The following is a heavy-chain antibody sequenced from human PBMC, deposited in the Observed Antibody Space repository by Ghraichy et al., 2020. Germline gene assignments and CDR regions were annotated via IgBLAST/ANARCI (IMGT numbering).Heavy chain of an antibody. J-gene: IGHJ4*02. Sequence: GGSLRLSCAASGFTFDDYAMHWVRQAPGKGLEWVSGISWNSGSIGYADSVKGRFTISRDNAKNSLYLQMNSLRAEDTALYYCAKARSGSYLDYWGQGTLVTVSS. CDR1: GFTFDDYA. CDR3: AKARSGSYLDY. D-gene: IGHD1-26*01. V-gene: IGHV3-9*01. CDR2: ISWNSGSI.